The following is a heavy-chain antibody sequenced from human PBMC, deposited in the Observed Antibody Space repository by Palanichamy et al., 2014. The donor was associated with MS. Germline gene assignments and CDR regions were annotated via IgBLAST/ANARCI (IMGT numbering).Heavy chain of an antibody. Sequence: QVQPAGVGPRTGEAFGDPVPHLHCLWWLHQYLLLELDPAAPGKGLEWIGFIYYIGTTNYNPSLKSRLTISVDTSKNQFSLKLSSMTAADTAVYYCARAGADAFDIWGQGTMVTVSS. CDR1: WLHQYLL. CDR3: ARAGADAFDI. J-gene: IGHJ3*02. V-gene: IGHV4-59*01. CDR2: IYYIGTT.